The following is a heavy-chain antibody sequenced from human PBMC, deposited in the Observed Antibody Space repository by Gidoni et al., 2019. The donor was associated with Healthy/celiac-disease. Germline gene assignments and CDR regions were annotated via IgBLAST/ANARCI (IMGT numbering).Heavy chain of an antibody. CDR3: AKDFVAVAGTNLDY. J-gene: IGHJ4*02. CDR1: GLTFDDYA. Sequence: EVQLVESGGGLVQPGRSLRLSCAASGLTFDDYAMHWVRQAPGKGLEWVSGISWKSGSIGYADSVKGRFTISRDNAKNSLYLQMNSLRAEDTALYYCAKDFVAVAGTNLDYWGQGTLVTVSS. D-gene: IGHD6-19*01. CDR2: ISWKSGSI. V-gene: IGHV3-9*01.